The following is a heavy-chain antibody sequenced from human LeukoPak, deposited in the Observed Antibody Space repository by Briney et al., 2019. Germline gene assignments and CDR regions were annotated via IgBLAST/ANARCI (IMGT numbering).Heavy chain of an antibody. J-gene: IGHJ4*02. CDR1: GGPISSSSYY. D-gene: IGHD6-19*01. CDR3: AISSGWDTDY. V-gene: IGHV4-39*01. CDR2: IYYSGST. Sequence: SETLSLTCTVSGGPISSSSYYWGWIRQPPGKGLEWIGSIYYSGSTYYNPSLKSRVTISVDTSKNQFSLKLSSVTAADTAVYYCAISSGWDTDYWGQGTLATVSS.